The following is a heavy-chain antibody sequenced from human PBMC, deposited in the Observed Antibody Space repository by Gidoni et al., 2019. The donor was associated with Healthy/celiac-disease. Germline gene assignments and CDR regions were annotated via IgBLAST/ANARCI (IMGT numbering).Heavy chain of an antibody. CDR1: SSYA. CDR3: AKDVRGGSYYFFYAGDAFDI. Sequence: SSYAMSWVRQAPGKGLEWVSAISGSGGSTYYADSVKGRFTISRDNSKNTLYLQMNSLRAEDTAVYYCAKDVRGGSYYFFYAGDAFDIWGQGTMVTVSS. J-gene: IGHJ3*02. V-gene: IGHV3-23*01. D-gene: IGHD1-26*01. CDR2: ISGSGGST.